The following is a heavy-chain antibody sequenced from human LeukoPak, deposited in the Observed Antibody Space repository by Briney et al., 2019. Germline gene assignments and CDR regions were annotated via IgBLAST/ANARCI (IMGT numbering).Heavy chain of an antibody. CDR3: ARDGYDYVWGSYRPPHFDY. CDR1: GGSISTSRYY. CDR2: MHYSGST. V-gene: IGHV4-39*07. D-gene: IGHD3-16*02. Sequence: SETLSLTCTVSGGSISTSRYYWGWIRQPPGKGLEWIGSMHYSGSTYYNPSLKSRVTISVDTSKNQFSLKLSSVTAADTAVYYCARDGYDYVWGSYRPPHFDYWGQGTLVTVSS. J-gene: IGHJ4*02.